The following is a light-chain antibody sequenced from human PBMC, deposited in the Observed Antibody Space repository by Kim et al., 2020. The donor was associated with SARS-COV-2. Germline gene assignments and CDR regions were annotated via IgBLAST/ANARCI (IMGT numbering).Light chain of an antibody. CDR1: QSVSNY. V-gene: IGKV3-11*01. CDR3: QQRGHWPLT. Sequence: EVVLTQPPATLSLSPGERATLSCRASQSVSNYLAWYQQRPGQAPRLVIYDTFNRATGVPARFSGSGSGTDFTLSISSLEPEDFAVYYCQQRGHWPLTFGGGTKVDIK. CDR2: DTF. J-gene: IGKJ4*01.